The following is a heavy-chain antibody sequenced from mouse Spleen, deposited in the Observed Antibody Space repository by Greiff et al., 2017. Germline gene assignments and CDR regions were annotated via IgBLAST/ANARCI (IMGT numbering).Heavy chain of an antibody. D-gene: IGHD2-10*01. CDR1: GFTFSDAW. CDR2: IRNKANNHAT. J-gene: IGHJ3*01. V-gene: IGHV6-6*01. Sequence: EVQLVESGGGLVQPGGSMKLSCAASGFTFSDAWMDWVRQSPEKGLEWVAEIRNKANNHATYYAESVKGRFTISRDDSKSSVYLQMNSLRAEDTGIYYCTRSGSYYGNSWFAYWGQGTLVTVSA. CDR3: TRSGSYYGNSWFAY.